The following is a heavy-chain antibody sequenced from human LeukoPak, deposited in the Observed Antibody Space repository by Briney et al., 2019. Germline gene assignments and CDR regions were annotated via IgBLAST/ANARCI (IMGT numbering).Heavy chain of an antibody. CDR2: INHSGST. Sequence: SETLSLTCAVYGGSFSGYYWSWIRQPPGKGLEWIGEINHSGSTNYNPSLKSRVTISVDTSKNQFSLKLSSVTAADTAVYYCARGGGYCSSTSCYEVWGQGTMVTVSS. CDR3: ARGGGYCSSTSCYEV. CDR1: GGSFSGYY. D-gene: IGHD2-2*01. J-gene: IGHJ3*01. V-gene: IGHV4-34*01.